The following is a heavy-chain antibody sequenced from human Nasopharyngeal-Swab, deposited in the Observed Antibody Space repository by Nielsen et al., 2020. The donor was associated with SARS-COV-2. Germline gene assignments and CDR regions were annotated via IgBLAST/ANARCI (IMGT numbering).Heavy chain of an antibody. D-gene: IGHD2-15*01. CDR3: ARGGVVVVAATLYYYYGMDV. J-gene: IGHJ6*02. V-gene: IGHV3-30*03. Sequence: WIRQPPGKGLEWVAVISYGGSNKYYADSVKGRFTISRDNSKNTLYLQMNSLRAEDTAVYYCARGGVVVVAATLYYYYGMDVWGQGTTVTVSS. CDR2: ISYGGSNK.